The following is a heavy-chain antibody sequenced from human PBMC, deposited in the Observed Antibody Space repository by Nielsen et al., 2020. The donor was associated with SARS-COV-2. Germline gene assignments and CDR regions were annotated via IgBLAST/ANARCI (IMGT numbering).Heavy chain of an antibody. D-gene: IGHD3-10*01. V-gene: IGHV3-23*01. CDR3: AKDGVVRGDALDL. CDR2: VSASGGST. J-gene: IGHJ3*01. CDR1: GFTFNIYA. Sequence: GESLKISCIASGFTFNIYAMAWGRRAPGRGLQWVTGVSASGGSTYYTDSVKGRFSISRDNSKNTLFLQMHSLRVEDTAVYYCAKDGVVRGDALDLWGQGTMVTVSS.